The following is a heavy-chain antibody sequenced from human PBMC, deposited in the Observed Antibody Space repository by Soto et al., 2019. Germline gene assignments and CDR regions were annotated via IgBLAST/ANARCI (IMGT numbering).Heavy chain of an antibody. D-gene: IGHD3-9*01. CDR2: IYPGDSDT. CDR3: ARLHSGLTGYYSNFDY. V-gene: IGHV5-51*01. J-gene: IGHJ4*02. CDR1: GYSFTSYW. Sequence: PGESLKISCKGSGYSFTSYWIGWVRQMPGKGLEWMGIIYPGDSDTRYSPSFQGQVTISADKSISTAYLQWSSLKASDTAMYYCARLHSGLTGYYSNFDYWGQGTLVTVSS.